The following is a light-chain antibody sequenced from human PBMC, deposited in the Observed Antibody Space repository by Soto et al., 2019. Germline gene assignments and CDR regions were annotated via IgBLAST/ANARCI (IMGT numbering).Light chain of an antibody. J-gene: IGKJ2*01. CDR2: GAS. V-gene: IGKV3-20*01. Sequence: EIVLTQSPGTLSLSPGERATLSCRASQSVSDSSLAWYHQKPGQAPRLLIYGASRRATGIPDTFSGSGSGTAFTLTIIRREHEDFAAYYCQLYDVSPTYTFGQGTKVDIK. CDR3: QLYDVSPTYT. CDR1: QSVSDSS.